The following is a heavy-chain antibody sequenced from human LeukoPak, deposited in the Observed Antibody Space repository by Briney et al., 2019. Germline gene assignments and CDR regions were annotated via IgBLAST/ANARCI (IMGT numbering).Heavy chain of an antibody. J-gene: IGHJ4*02. CDR2: IYYSGST. D-gene: IGHD3-3*01. V-gene: IGHV4-59*01. CDR1: GGSFSGYY. Sequence: PSETLSLTCAVYGGSFSGYYWSWIRQPPGKGLEWIGYIYYSGSTNYNPSLKSRVTISVDTSKNQFSLKLSSVTAADTAVYYCARIGRYYDFWSGYSYYFDYWGQGTLVTVSS. CDR3: ARIGRYYDFWSGYSYYFDY.